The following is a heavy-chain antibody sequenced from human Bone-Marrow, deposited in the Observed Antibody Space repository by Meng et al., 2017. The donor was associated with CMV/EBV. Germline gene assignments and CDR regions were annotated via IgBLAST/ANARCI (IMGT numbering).Heavy chain of an antibody. CDR2: IYPGDSKT. D-gene: IGHD3-10*01. CDR3: ARGGLVRGVVLPKWFDP. Sequence: GESLKISCKGSGYNFASYWIAWMRQRPGQGLEWVGIIYPGDSKTNYSPSLQGRVTITADKSTKIAYLQWNSLTTSDTAVYYCARGGLVRGVVLPKWFDPWRHGTLVTVSS. J-gene: IGHJ5*02. V-gene: IGHV5-51*01. CDR1: GYNFASYW.